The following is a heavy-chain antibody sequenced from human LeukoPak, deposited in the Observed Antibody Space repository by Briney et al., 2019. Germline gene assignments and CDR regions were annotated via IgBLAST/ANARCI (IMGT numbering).Heavy chain of an antibody. CDR3: ARTKHGYCSGGSCYWFDP. CDR1: GGSISSGDYY. V-gene: IGHV4-30-4*01. J-gene: IGHJ5*02. D-gene: IGHD2-15*01. Sequence: PSETLSLTCAVSGGSISSGDYYWSWIRQPPGKGLEWIGYIYYSGSTYYNPSLKSRVTISVDTSKNQSSLKLSSVTAADTAVYYCARTKHGYCSGGSCYWFDPWGQGTLVTVSS. CDR2: IYYSGST.